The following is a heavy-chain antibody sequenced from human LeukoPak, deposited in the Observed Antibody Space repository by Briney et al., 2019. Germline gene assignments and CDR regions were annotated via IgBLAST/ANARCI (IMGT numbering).Heavy chain of an antibody. CDR1: GFTFSSYS. J-gene: IGHJ4*02. V-gene: IGHV3-48*01. CDR3: ARTYYDFWSGYYSHEGNPFDY. D-gene: IGHD3-3*01. CDR2: ISRSSSTI. Sequence: SGGSLRLSCAASGFTFSSYSMNWVRQAPGKGLEWVSDISRSSSTIYYADSVKGRFTISRDNAKNSLYLEMNSLRAEDTAVYYCARTYYDFWSGYYSHEGNPFDYWGQGTLVTVSS.